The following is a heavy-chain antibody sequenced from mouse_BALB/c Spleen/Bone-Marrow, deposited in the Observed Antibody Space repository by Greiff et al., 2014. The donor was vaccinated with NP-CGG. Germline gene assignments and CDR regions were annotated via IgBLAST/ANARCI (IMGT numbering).Heavy chain of an antibody. Sequence: QVQLQQSGPELVKPGASVRISCKASSYTFTSYYIHWVKQRPGQGLEWIGWIYPGNVNTKYNEKFKVKATLTADKSSSTAYMQLSSLTSEDSAVYFYARHKWAMDYWGQGTSVTVSS. J-gene: IGHJ4*01. D-gene: IGHD1-3*01. CDR3: ARHKWAMDY. CDR1: SYTFTSYY. V-gene: IGHV1S56*01. CDR2: IYPGNVNT.